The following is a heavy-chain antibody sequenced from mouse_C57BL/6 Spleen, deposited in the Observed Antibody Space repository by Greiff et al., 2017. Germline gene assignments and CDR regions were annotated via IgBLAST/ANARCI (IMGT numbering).Heavy chain of an antibody. CDR1: GYAFSSSW. V-gene: IGHV1-82*01. D-gene: IGHD1-1*01. J-gene: IGHJ1*03. CDR2: IYPGDGDT. CDR3: ASGDYYGSSCGWYFGV. Sequence: VQLQQPGPELVKPGASVKISCKASGYAFSSSWMNWVKQRPGKGLEWIGRIYPGDGDTNYNGKFKGKATLTAGKSSSTAYMKLSSLTSEDSAVFFCASGDYYGSSCGWYFGVWGTGTTVTVSS.